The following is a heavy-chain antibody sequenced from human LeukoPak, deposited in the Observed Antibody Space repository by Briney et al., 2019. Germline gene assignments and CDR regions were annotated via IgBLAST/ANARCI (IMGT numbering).Heavy chain of an antibody. CDR3: AREGGYCGGDCYSDAFDI. CDR1: GYTFTDYY. D-gene: IGHD2-21*01. Sequence: ASVKVSCKVSGYTFTDYYMHWVQQAPGKGLEWMGLVDPEDGETIYAEKFQGRVTITADTSTDTAYMELSSLRSEDTAVYYCAREGGYCGGDCYSDAFDIWGQGTMVTVSS. CDR2: VDPEDGET. V-gene: IGHV1-69-2*01. J-gene: IGHJ3*02.